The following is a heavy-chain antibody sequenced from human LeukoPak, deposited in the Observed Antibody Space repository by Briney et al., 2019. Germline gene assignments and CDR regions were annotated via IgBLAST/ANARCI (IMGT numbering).Heavy chain of an antibody. V-gene: IGHV3-20*04. Sequence: GGSLRLSCAASGFSLGDYGMSWVRQVPGKGLEWVSGLNWNGHRTGYADSVKGRFTISRDNAKNSLYLQMNSLRDEDTALYYCARGGYCSNGVCSDYYMDVWGKGTTVTVSS. CDR1: GFSLGDYG. CDR2: LNWNGHRT. D-gene: IGHD2-8*01. CDR3: ARGGYCSNGVCSDYYMDV. J-gene: IGHJ6*03.